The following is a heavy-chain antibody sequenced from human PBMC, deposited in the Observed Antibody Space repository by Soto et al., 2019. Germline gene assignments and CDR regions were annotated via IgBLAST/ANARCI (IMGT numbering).Heavy chain of an antibody. J-gene: IGHJ5*02. Sequence: EVQLVESGGGLVKPGGSLRLSCAASGFTFSSYSMNWVRQAPGKGLEWVSSISRRRSYINYADSVKGRFTISRDNARNSLYLQMNSLRAEDTAVYSCAGVPGATPTNWFDPWGQGTLVTVSS. CDR2: ISRRRSYI. CDR3: AGVPGATPTNWFDP. CDR1: GFTFSSYS. V-gene: IGHV3-21*01. D-gene: IGHD2-2*01.